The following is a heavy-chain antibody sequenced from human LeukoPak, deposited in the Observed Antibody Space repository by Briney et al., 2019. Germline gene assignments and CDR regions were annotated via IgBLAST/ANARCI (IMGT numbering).Heavy chain of an antibody. V-gene: IGHV3-64*01. D-gene: IGHD2-15*01. CDR3: ARMGGFCSGATCYSPYSYYMDV. CDR2: IRSNGGDT. J-gene: IGHJ6*03. Sequence: GGSLRLSCAASGFTFSDYAMHWVRQAPGKGLEYVSAIRSNGGDTYYANSVKGRFTIPRDNSKNTLYLQLGSLRAEDMAVYYCARMGGFCSGATCYSPYSYYMDVWAKGPRSPSP. CDR1: GFTFSDYA.